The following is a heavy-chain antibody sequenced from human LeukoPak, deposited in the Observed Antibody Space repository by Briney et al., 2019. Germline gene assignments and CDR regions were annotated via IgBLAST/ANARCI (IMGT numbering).Heavy chain of an antibody. CDR3: ARSQNYYGSGDY. V-gene: IGHV4-61*03. D-gene: IGHD3-10*01. CDR1: GDSVSNGNYY. Sequence: PSGTLSLTCIVSGDSVSNGNYYWSWLRQPPGKALEWIGYIYYTGSTYYNPSLEGRVTISVDTSRNHFSVKLNSVTAADTAVYYCARSQNYYGSGDYWSQGTLVTVSS. J-gene: IGHJ4*02. CDR2: IYYTGST.